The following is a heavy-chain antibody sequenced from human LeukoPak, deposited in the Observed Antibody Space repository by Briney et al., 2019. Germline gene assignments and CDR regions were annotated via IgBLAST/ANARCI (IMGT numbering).Heavy chain of an antibody. J-gene: IGHJ4*02. D-gene: IGHD6-13*01. CDR1: GFTFSDYY. CDR3: ARGGSNWSFDY. V-gene: IGHV3-11*05. CDR2: ISSSTSYT. Sequence: PGGSLRLSCAASGFTFSDYYMSWIRQAPGKGLEWVSYISSSTSYTNYADSVKGRFTISRDNAKSSLYLQMNSLRAEDTGVYYCARGGSNWSFDYWGQGTLVTVSS.